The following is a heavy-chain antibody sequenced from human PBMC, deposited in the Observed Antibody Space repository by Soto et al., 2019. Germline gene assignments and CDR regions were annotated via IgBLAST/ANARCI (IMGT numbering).Heavy chain of an antibody. CDR2: INSDGSST. V-gene: IGHV3-74*01. Sequence: EVQLVESGGGLVQPGESPRLSCAASGFTFSSYWMHWVRQAPGKGLVWVSRINSDGSSTSYAGSVKGRFTISRDNAKNTLYLQMNSLRAEDTDVYYCVRTSLVVAAATREDYWGQGTLVTVSS. CDR1: GFTFSSYW. CDR3: VRTSLVVAAATREDY. J-gene: IGHJ4*02. D-gene: IGHD2-15*01.